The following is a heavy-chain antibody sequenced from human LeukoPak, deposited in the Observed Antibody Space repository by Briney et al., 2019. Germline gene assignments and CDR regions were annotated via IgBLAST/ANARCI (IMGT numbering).Heavy chain of an antibody. V-gene: IGHV4-34*01. CDR2: INHSGST. J-gene: IGHJ4*02. D-gene: IGHD6-13*01. CDR3: AGAAAAAGAERGWDS. CDR1: GGSFSGYY. Sequence: PSETLSLTCAVYGGSFSGYYWSWIRQPPGKGLEWIGEINHSGSTNYNPSLKSRVTISVDTSKNQFSLKLSSVTAADTAVYYCAGAAAAAGAERGWDSWAQGPLATVP.